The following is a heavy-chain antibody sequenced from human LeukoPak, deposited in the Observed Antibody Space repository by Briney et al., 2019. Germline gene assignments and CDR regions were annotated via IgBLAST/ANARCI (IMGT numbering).Heavy chain of an antibody. V-gene: IGHV1-3*01. D-gene: IGHD1-26*01. CDR3: ARGGSGSYYPSTNYYYGMDV. Sequence: ASVKVSCKASGYTFTSYAMHWVRQAPGRRLEWMGWINAGNGNTKYSQKFQGRVTITRDTSASTAYMELSSLRSEDTAVYYCARGGSGSYYPSTNYYYGMDVWGQGTTVTVSS. J-gene: IGHJ6*02. CDR2: INAGNGNT. CDR1: GYTFTSYA.